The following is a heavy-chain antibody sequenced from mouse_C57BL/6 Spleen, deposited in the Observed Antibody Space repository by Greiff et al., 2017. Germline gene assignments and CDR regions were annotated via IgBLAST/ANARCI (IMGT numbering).Heavy chain of an antibody. J-gene: IGHJ3*01. Sequence: EVMLVESGGGLVKPGGSLKLSCAASGFTFSDYGMHWVRQAPEQGLEWVAYISSGSSTIYYADTVKGRFPISTDDAKNTLFLQMTRLRSEDTAMYYCARQDYSNYVTAWFAYWGQGTLVTVSA. CDR1: GFTFSDYG. D-gene: IGHD2-5*01. CDR2: ISSGSSTI. V-gene: IGHV5-17*01. CDR3: ARQDYSNYVTAWFAY.